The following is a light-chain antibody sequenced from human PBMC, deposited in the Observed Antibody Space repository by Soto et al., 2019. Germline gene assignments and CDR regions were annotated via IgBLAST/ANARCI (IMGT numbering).Light chain of an antibody. V-gene: IGKV3-15*01. CDR2: GAS. Sequence: EIVMTQSPATLSVSPGERATLSCRASQSVSSNLAWYQKKTGQAPRLLIYGASTRATGVPARISGSAYGTELTITISSMKYEDFAVYSCQQYNTWPPTFGHGTKVDIK. CDR3: QQYNTWPPT. J-gene: IGKJ1*01. CDR1: QSVSSN.